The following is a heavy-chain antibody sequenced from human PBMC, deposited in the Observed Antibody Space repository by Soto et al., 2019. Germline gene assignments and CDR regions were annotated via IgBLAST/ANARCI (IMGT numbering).Heavy chain of an antibody. CDR1: GGSISSSSYY. CDR3: ARAGVWARFDY. V-gene: IGHV4-39*01. D-gene: IGHD3-16*01. Sequence: SETLSLTCTVSGGSISSSSYYWGWIRQPPGKGLEWIGSIYYSGSTYYNPSLKSRVTISVDTSKNQFSLRLSSVTAADTAVYYCARAGVWARFDYWGLGTLVTVSS. CDR2: IYYSGST. J-gene: IGHJ4*01.